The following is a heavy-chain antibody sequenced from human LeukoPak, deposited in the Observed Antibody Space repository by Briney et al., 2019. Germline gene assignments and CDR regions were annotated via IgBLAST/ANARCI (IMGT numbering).Heavy chain of an antibody. D-gene: IGHD3-16*02. Sequence: PGGSLRLSCAASGFTFSDYYMSWVRQAPGKGLEWVANIKQDGREKFYVDSVKGRFTISRDNTKNSLYLQMNSLRAEDTAVYYCARGSSSYTVSGPSDYWGQGTLVTVSS. CDR3: ARGSSSYTVSGPSDY. CDR1: GFTFSDYY. J-gene: IGHJ4*02. CDR2: IKQDGREK. V-gene: IGHV3-7*01.